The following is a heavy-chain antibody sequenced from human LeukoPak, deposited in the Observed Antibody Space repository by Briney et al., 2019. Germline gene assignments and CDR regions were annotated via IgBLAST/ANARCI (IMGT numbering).Heavy chain of an antibody. D-gene: IGHD5-12*01. J-gene: IGHJ4*02. CDR2: IKQDGSEK. CDR3: AVATTSPGYYFDY. Sequence: GGSLRLSCAASGFTYSSYWMSWVRQAPGKGLEWVANIKQDGSEKYYVDSVKGRFTISRDNAKNSLYLQMNSLRAEDTAVYYCAVATTSPGYYFDYWGQGTLDTVSS. V-gene: IGHV3-7*01. CDR1: GFTYSSYW.